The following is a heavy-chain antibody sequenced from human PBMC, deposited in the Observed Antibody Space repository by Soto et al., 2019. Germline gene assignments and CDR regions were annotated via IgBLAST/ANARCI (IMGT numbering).Heavy chain of an antibody. Sequence: SETLSLTCTVSGGSVSTGVYSWTWILHHPGKGLEWIGYINSSVSTCYNPSLTGRVDIAVDTSKNEFSLNLQSLTAGDTAFYYGAGAVSDCDVLRLRTSDFDPLGQGSRVTVSP. CDR2: INSSVST. D-gene: IGHD2-21*01. J-gene: IGHJ5*02. CDR1: GGSVSTGVYS. CDR3: AGAVSDCDVLRLRTSDFDP. V-gene: IGHV4-31*03.